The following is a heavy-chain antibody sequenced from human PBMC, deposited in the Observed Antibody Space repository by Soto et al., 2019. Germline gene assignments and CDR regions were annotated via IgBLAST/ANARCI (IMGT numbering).Heavy chain of an antibody. J-gene: IGHJ3*02. V-gene: IGHV1-2*04. CDR1: GYTFTCYY. CDR3: AREVDVNSDILTGYYRSGAFDI. Sequence: ASVTVSCQASGYTFTCYYMHWVRQAPGQGLEWMGWINPNSGGTNYAQKFQGWVTMTRDTSISTAYMELSRLRSDDTAVYYCAREVDVNSDILTGYYRSGAFDIWGQGTMVTVSS. D-gene: IGHD3-9*01. CDR2: INPNSGGT.